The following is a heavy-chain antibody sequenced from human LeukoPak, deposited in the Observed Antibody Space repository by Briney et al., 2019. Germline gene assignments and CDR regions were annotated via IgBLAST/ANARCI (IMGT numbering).Heavy chain of an antibody. CDR1: GFTLSSYA. V-gene: IGHV3-23*01. J-gene: IGHJ4*02. CDR2: ISGSGGST. D-gene: IGHD3-22*01. CDR3: AKAVDYYDSSGYPDY. Sequence: GGSLRLSCAASGFTLSSYAMSWVRQAPGKGLEWVSAISGSGGSTYYADSVKGRFTISRDNSKNTLYLQMNSLRAEDTAVYYCAKAVDYYDSSGYPDYWGQGTLVTVSS.